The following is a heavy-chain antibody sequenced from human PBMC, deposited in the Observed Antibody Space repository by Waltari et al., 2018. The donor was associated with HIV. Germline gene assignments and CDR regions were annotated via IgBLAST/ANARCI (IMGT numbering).Heavy chain of an antibody. V-gene: IGHV1-69*01. CDR3: ARNGDYAPAY. D-gene: IGHD4-17*01. CDR1: GDTFRTYT. Sequence: QVQLVQSGAEVKKPGSSVKVSCRASGDTFRTYTISWVRQAPGQGLEGVGGITPIFKTTKYAQKFQGRGTLTADESTRTTYMELTSLRSDDTAMYYCARNGDYAPAYWGQGTLVTVSS. J-gene: IGHJ4*02. CDR2: ITPIFKTT.